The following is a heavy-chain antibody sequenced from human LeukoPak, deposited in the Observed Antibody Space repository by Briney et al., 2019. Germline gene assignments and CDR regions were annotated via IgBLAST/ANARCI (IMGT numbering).Heavy chain of an antibody. CDR1: GFTFSSYG. J-gene: IGHJ5*02. CDR3: AKEYNVGYFDWFDP. V-gene: IGHV3-23*01. Sequence: GGSLRLSCAASGFTFSSYGMSWVRQAPGEGLEWVSSISGSGGTTYYADSVKGRFTLSRDNSKNTLYLQMNSLRAEDTAVYYCAKEYNVGYFDWFDPWGQGTLVTVSS. CDR2: ISGSGGTT. D-gene: IGHD1-14*01.